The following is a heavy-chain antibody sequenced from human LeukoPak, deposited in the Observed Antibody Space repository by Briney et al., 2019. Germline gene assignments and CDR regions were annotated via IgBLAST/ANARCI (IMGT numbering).Heavy chain of an antibody. CDR3: ARGGVVFVGFDD. J-gene: IGHJ5*02. V-gene: IGHV4-34*01. CDR1: GFTFSSAW. D-gene: IGHD2-15*01. Sequence: PGGSLRLSCAASGFTFSSAWMTWIRQPPGKGLEWIGEINHSGSTNYNPSLKSRVTISVDTSKNQFSLKLSSVTAADTAVYYCARGGVVFVGFDDWGQGTLVTVSS. CDR2: INHSGST.